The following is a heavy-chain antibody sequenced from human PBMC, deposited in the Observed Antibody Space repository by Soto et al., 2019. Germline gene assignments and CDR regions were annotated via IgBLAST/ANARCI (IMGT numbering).Heavy chain of an antibody. CDR1: DFTFRDYG. J-gene: IGHJ4*02. V-gene: IGHV3-23*01. CDR2: INGGGDST. D-gene: IGHD1-1*01. CDR3: ARGWTFDL. Sequence: GGSLRLSCTASDFTFRDYGMTWVRQTPGKGLQWVSGINGGGDSTYFADSVRGRFTISRDNSKNTLFLQMTSLRAEDTAVYYCARGWTFDLWGQGTLVTVSS.